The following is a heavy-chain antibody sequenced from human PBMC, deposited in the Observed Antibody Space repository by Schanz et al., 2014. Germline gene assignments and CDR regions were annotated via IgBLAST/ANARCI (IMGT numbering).Heavy chain of an antibody. D-gene: IGHD1-1*01. CDR1: GGSINSGGYR. Sequence: QLQLQESGPGLVKASETLSLTCSVSGGSINSGGYRWGWIRQPPGKGLEWIGTMYSSGSTYYNPSLKSRVTISVDKSKNQFSLKLSSVTAADTAVYYCARDLEGFDYWGQGTLVTVSS. CDR2: MYSSGST. J-gene: IGHJ4*02. V-gene: IGHV4-39*07. CDR3: ARDLEGFDY.